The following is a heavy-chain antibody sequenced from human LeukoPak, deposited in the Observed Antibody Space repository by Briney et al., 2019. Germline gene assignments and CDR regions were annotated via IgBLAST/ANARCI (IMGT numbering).Heavy chain of an antibody. Sequence: GASVKVSCKASGYTFTSYGISWVRQAPGQGLEWMGWISAYNGNTNYAQNFQDRVTMTTDTPTSTAYLELKSLRSDDTAVYYCARDPGTYTGSYYGLNWGQGTLVTV. V-gene: IGHV1-18*01. D-gene: IGHD1-26*01. CDR2: ISAYNGNT. CDR3: ARDPGTYTGSYYGLN. CDR1: GYTFTSYG. J-gene: IGHJ4*02.